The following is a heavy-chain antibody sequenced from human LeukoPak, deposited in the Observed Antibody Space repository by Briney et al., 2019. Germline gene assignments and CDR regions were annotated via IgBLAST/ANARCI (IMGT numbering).Heavy chain of an antibody. CDR1: GLTFSSYA. J-gene: IGHJ6*02. CDR2: ISGSGGST. CDR3: AKDNGDYYYYYGMDV. V-gene: IGHV3-23*01. D-gene: IGHD4-17*01. Sequence: GGSLRLSCAASGLTFSSYAMCWVRQAPGKGLEWVSAISGSGGSTYYADSVKGRFTISRDNSKNTLYLQMNSLRAEDTAVYYCAKDNGDYYYYYGMDVWGQGTTVTVSS.